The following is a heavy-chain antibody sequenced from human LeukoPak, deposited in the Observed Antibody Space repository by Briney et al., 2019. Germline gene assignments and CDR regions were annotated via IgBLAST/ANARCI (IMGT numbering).Heavy chain of an antibody. CDR2: IYTSGST. D-gene: IGHD3-22*01. J-gene: IGHJ3*02. CDR1: GGSIGGYE. Sequence: AETLSLTCTVSGGSIGGYECSCSRQPARKRMEWIGRIYTSGSTNSNPCLKSRGTMSVDTSKNQLSLKLSSVTDAGTAVYYCARDHRYYDSSGYYSSDAFDIWGQGTMVTVSS. V-gene: IGHV4-4*07. CDR3: ARDHRYYDSSGYYSSDAFDI.